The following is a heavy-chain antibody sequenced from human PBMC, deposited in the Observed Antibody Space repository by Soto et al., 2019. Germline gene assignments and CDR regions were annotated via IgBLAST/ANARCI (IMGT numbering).Heavy chain of an antibody. CDR2: INPNSGGT. CDR3: GRGPSEQYTSGYWYFDL. D-gene: IGHD6-19*01. V-gene: IGHV1-2*02. J-gene: IGHJ2*01. Sequence: QVQLVQSGAEVKKPGASVKVSCKASGYTFTGYYMHWVRQAPGQGLEWMGWINPNSGGTNYAQKFQGGVTMPGDTSISTAYMELSRLRSADTAVYYCGRGPSEQYTSGYWYFDLWGRGTLVTVSS. CDR1: GYTFTGYY.